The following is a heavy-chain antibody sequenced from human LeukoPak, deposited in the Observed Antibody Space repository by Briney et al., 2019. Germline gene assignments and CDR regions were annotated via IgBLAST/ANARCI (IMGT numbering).Heavy chain of an antibody. V-gene: IGHV3-20*04. Sequence: GGSLRLSCAASGFTFDDYGMSWVRRAPGKGLEWVSGINWNGGSTGYADSVKGRFTISRDNAKNSLYLQMNSLRAEDTALYYCARAAYYYDSSGYTAWGQGTLVTVSS. J-gene: IGHJ5*02. CDR3: ARAAYYYDSSGYTA. D-gene: IGHD3-22*01. CDR1: GFTFDDYG. CDR2: INWNGGST.